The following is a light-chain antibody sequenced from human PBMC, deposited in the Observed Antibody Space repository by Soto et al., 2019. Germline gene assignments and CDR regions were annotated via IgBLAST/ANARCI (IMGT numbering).Light chain of an antibody. Sequence: IVLTHSPDTLSLSPGQRATLSCRASQSVSRRYLAWYQQKPGQAPMLLIYDVSERASDIPDRFSGSGSGTDFTLTINRLVPEDVAVYYCQYQGSFGGGTKVEIK. CDR2: DVS. CDR3: QYQGS. V-gene: IGKV3-20*01. J-gene: IGKJ4*01. CDR1: QSVSRRY.